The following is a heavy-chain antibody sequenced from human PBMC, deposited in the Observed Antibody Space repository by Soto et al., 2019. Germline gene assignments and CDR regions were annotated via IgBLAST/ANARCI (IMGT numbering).Heavy chain of an antibody. D-gene: IGHD6-19*01. Sequence: SVKVSCKASGGTFSSYAISWVRQAPGQGLEWMGGIIPIFGTANYAQKFQGRVTITADESTSTAYMELSSLRSEDTAVYYCASLPPPAAVAETYYYYYGMDVWGQGTTVTVSS. CDR3: ASLPPPAAVAETYYYYYGMDV. V-gene: IGHV1-69*13. CDR1: GGTFSSYA. CDR2: IIPIFGTA. J-gene: IGHJ6*02.